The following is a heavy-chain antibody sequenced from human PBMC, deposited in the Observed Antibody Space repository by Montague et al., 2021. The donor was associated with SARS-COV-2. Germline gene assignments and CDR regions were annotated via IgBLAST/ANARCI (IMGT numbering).Heavy chain of an antibody. V-gene: IGHV4-31*03. CDR3: ASTYGGNLGYYYYYMDV. Sequence: TLSLTCTVSGGSISSGGYYWSWIRQHPGKGLEWIGYIYYSGSTYSNPSLKSRVTISVDTSKNQFSLKLSSVTAADTAVYYCASTYGGNLGYYYYYMDVWGKGTTVTVSS. D-gene: IGHD4-23*01. CDR2: IYYSGST. CDR1: GGSISSGGYY. J-gene: IGHJ6*03.